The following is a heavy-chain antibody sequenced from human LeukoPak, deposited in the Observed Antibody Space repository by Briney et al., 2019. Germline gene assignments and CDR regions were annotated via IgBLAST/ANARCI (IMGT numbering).Heavy chain of an antibody. CDR3: ARVSSSWYGSWYFDY. CDR2: IRGNGGGT. CDR1: GFTFRSYA. Sequence: GGSLRLSCAASGFTFRSYAMSWVRQAPGKGLEWVAVIRGNGGGTYYADSVKGRFTISRDNSKNTLYLQMNSLRAEDTAVYYCARVSSSWYGSWYFDYWGQGTLVTVSS. V-gene: IGHV3-23*01. J-gene: IGHJ4*02. D-gene: IGHD6-13*01.